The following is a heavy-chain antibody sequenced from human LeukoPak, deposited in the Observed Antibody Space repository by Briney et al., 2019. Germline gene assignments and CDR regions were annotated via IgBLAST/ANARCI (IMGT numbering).Heavy chain of an antibody. J-gene: IGHJ4*02. Sequence: KPSETLSLTWPASGGSLSSYHWRWVRQPPGKGLEWIGYIYYSGSTNYNPSLKSRVTISVDTSKNQFSLKLSSVTAADTAVYYCARGGSGYDYPDYWGQGTLVTVSS. D-gene: IGHD5-12*01. CDR1: GGSLSSYH. CDR2: IYYSGST. CDR3: ARGGSGYDYPDY. V-gene: IGHV4-59*01.